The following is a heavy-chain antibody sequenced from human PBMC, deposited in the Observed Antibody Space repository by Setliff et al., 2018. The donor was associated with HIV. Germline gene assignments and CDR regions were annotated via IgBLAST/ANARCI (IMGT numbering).Heavy chain of an antibody. CDR2: TGWSGSTA. CDR3: IKDGTVLGRNYFYLHA. J-gene: IGHJ6*04. CDR1: GFTFKDYA. Sequence: SLRLSCRVSGFTFKDYAMHWVRQAPGKGLEWVASTGWSGSTAEYADSVRGHFTISKDNAKASLYLQMDSLRLEDTALYFCIKDGTVLGRNYFYLHAWGKGTMVTVSS. V-gene: IGHV3-9*01. D-gene: IGHD3-10*01.